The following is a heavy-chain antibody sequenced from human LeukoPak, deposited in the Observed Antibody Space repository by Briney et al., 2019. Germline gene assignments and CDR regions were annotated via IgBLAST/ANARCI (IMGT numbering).Heavy chain of an antibody. CDR1: GFIFSTYW. CDR2: INSDGSST. J-gene: IGHJ5*02. V-gene: IGHV3-74*01. D-gene: IGHD2-8*01. CDR3: ARARLMNWFDP. Sequence: GGSLRLSCAASGFIFSTYWMHWVRQAPGKGLVLVSRINSDGSSTNYADSVKGRFIISRDNAKNTLYLQMNSLRADDTAVYYCARARLMNWFDPWGLGTLVIVSS.